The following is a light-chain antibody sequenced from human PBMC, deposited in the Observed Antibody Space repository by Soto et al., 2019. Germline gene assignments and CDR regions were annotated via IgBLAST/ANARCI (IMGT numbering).Light chain of an antibody. Sequence: EVGMTQSPATLSVSPGQRATLSCRASQSVSSNLAWYQQKPGQAPRLLIYGASTRATGIPARFSGSGSGTEFTLTISSLQSEDFAVYYCQQYYNWPRTFGQGTKVAI. V-gene: IGKV3-15*01. J-gene: IGKJ1*01. CDR1: QSVSSN. CDR2: GAS. CDR3: QQYYNWPRT.